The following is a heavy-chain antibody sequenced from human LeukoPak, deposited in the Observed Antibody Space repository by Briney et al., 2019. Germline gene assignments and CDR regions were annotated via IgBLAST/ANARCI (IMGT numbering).Heavy chain of an antibody. CDR1: GFTFSSYD. J-gene: IGHJ5*02. D-gene: IGHD6-13*01. V-gene: IGHV3-13*01. CDR2: IGTAGDT. Sequence: GGSLRLSCAASGFTFSSYDMHWVRQATGKGLEWVSAIGTAGDTYYPGSVKGRFTISRENAKNSLYLQINSLRAGDTAVYYCAREVIAAAGRWFDPWGQGTLVTVSS. CDR3: AREVIAAAGRWFDP.